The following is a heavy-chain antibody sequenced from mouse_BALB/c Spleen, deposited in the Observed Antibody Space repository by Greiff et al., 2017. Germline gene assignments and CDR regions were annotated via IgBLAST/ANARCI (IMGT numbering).Heavy chain of an antibody. D-gene: IGHD2-1*01. Sequence: EVQLVESGPGLVKPSQSLSLTCTVTGYSITSDYAWNWIRQFPGNKLEWMGYISYSGSTSYNPSLKSRISITRDTSKNQFFLQLNSVTTEDTATYYCAMGGNYGFAYWGQGTLVTVSA. CDR2: ISYSGST. CDR1: GYSITSDYA. CDR3: AMGGNYGFAY. V-gene: IGHV3-2*02. J-gene: IGHJ3*01.